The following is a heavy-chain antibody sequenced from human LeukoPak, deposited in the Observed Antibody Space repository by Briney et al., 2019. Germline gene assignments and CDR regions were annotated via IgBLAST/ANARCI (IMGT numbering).Heavy chain of an antibody. Sequence: ASVKVSCKASGYTFTSYYMNWVRQAPGQGLEWMGIINPSGGSTSYAQKFQGRVTMTSDTSTSTVYMELSSLRSEDTAVYYCARDVGDYESFDYWGQGTLVTVSS. V-gene: IGHV1-46*01. D-gene: IGHD4-17*01. CDR3: ARDVGDYESFDY. CDR2: INPSGGST. J-gene: IGHJ4*02. CDR1: GYTFTSYY.